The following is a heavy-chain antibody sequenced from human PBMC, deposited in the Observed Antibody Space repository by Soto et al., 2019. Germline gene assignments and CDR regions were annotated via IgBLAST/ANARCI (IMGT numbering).Heavy chain of an antibody. CDR3: ARGLYSSGWYYFDY. CDR1: GGTFSSYA. D-gene: IGHD6-19*01. J-gene: IGHJ4*02. V-gene: IGHV1-69*01. CDR2: IIPIFGTA. Sequence: QVQLVQSGAEVKKPGSSVKVSCTASGGTFSSYAISWVRQAPGQGLEWMGGIIPIFGTANYAQKFQGRVTITADESTSTAYMELSSLRSDDTAVYYCARGLYSSGWYYFDYWGQGTLVTVSS.